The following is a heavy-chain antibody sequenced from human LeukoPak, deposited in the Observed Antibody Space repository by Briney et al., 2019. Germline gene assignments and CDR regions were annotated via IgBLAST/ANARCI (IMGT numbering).Heavy chain of an antibody. CDR2: MNPNSGNT. J-gene: IGHJ4*02. D-gene: IGHD2-2*01. Sequence: ASVKVSCKASGGTFSSYAISWVRQATGQGLEWMGWMNPNSGNTGYAQKFQGRVTMTRNTSISTAYMELSSLRSEDTAVYYCASTVRYCSSTSCVEADYWGQGTLVTVSS. V-gene: IGHV1-8*02. CDR1: GGTFSSYA. CDR3: ASTVRYCSSTSCVEADY.